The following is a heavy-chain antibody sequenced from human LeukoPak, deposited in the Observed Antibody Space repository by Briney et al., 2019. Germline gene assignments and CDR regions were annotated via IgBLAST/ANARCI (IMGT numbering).Heavy chain of an antibody. D-gene: IGHD1-26*01. V-gene: IGHV4-61*08. Sequence: SETLSLTRAVSGGPVCSGGYYWSWIRQPPGGGLEWIGAIYYIRNTNYNPSLKSRVTMSLDPSKNQFSLKLNSVTAADTAVYYCARTQSQSGSYRYYFAYWGQGTLVTVSS. CDR1: GGPVCSGGYY. J-gene: IGHJ4*02. CDR3: ARTQSQSGSYRYYFAY. CDR2: IYYIRNT.